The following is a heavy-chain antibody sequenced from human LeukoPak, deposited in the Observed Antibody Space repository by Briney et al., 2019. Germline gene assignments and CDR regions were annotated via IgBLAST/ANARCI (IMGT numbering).Heavy chain of an antibody. CDR3: AKVGLRLGGDY. D-gene: IGHD4-17*01. V-gene: IGHV3-30*18. CDR1: GFTFSGYG. Sequence: PGGSLRLSCAASGFTFSGYGMHWVRQAPGKGLEWVTGIAYDGSRKHYADSVKGRFTISRDSSKNTLYLQMNSLRAEDTAVYYCAKVGLRLGGDYWGQGTLVTVSS. CDR2: IAYDGSRK. J-gene: IGHJ4*02.